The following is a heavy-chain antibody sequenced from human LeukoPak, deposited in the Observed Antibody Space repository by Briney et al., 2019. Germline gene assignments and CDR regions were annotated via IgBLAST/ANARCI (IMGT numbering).Heavy chain of an antibody. J-gene: IGHJ4*02. Sequence: ASVSVSFKGSGYSVTEWSMQGVRQAPGKGLECLGGFDPEEAKMVYAQKFQGRVTMTEDTSTDTAYMELRGLTSEDTAVYYCATRSGDFWSGYVDWGQGTLVAVS. CDR2: FDPEEAKM. D-gene: IGHD3-3*01. CDR3: ATRSGDFWSGYVD. CDR1: GYSVTEWS. V-gene: IGHV1-24*01.